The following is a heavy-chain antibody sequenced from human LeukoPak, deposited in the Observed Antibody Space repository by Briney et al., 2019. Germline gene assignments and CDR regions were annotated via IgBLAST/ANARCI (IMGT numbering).Heavy chain of an antibody. CDR3: AKDKAVAGEDRFDY. D-gene: IGHD6-19*01. Sequence: PGGSLRLSCAASGFTFSSYGMHWVRQAPGKGLEWVSAISGSGGSTYYADSVKGRFTISRDNSKNTLYLQMNSLRAEDTAVYYCAKDKAVAGEDRFDYWGQGTLVTVSS. V-gene: IGHV3-23*01. J-gene: IGHJ4*02. CDR1: GFTFSSYG. CDR2: ISGSGGST.